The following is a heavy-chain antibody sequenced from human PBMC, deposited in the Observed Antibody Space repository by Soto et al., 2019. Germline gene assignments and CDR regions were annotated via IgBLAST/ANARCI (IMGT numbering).Heavy chain of an antibody. J-gene: IGHJ4*02. Sequence: QLQLQESGPGLVKPSETLSLTCTVSGGSISSSSYYWGWIRQPPGKGLEWIGSIYYSGSTYYNPSLKHRVPISVDTSKNQFSRKLSSVTAADTAVYYCARHRYSGYDFPIVYWGQGTLVTVSS. CDR2: IYYSGST. CDR3: ARHRYSGYDFPIVY. D-gene: IGHD5-12*01. CDR1: GGSISSSSYY. V-gene: IGHV4-39*01.